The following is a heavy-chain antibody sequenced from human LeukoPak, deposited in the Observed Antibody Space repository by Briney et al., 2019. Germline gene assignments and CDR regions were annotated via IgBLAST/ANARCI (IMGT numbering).Heavy chain of an antibody. Sequence: SETLSLTCTVSGGSISSYYWSWIRQPAGKGLEWIGRVYTSGITNYNPSLKSRVTISVDTSKNQFSLKLSSVTAADTAVYYCARVLGYSSGWPYYYYYGMDVWGQGTTVTVSS. CDR3: ARVLGYSSGWPYYYYYGMDV. CDR2: VYTSGIT. J-gene: IGHJ6*02. D-gene: IGHD6-19*01. CDR1: GGSISSYY. V-gene: IGHV4-4*07.